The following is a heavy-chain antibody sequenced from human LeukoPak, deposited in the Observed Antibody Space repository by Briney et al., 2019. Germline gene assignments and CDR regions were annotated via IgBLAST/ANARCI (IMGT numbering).Heavy chain of an antibody. J-gene: IGHJ4*02. Sequence: PGGSLRLSCAASGFAFSDYYMNWIRQAPGKGLEWISYISTSGHSTHYADSVKGRFTISRDNAKNTLYLQMNSLRAEDTAVYYCAKGVGWLRDPGPYYFDYWGQGTLVTVSS. CDR2: ISTSGHST. D-gene: IGHD5-12*01. CDR1: GFAFSDYY. V-gene: IGHV3-11*04. CDR3: AKGVGWLRDPGPYYFDY.